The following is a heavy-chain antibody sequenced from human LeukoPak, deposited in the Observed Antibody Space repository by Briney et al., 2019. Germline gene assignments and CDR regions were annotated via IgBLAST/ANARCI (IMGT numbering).Heavy chain of an antibody. J-gene: IGHJ3*02. V-gene: IGHV5-51*01. Sequence: GASLKISCKGSGYSFTSFWIGWVRQMPGKGLEWMGIIYPGDSDTSYSPSFQGQVTISADKSITTAYLQWSSLKASDTAMYYCARTAVTTRGIFEIWGQGTMVTVSS. CDR1: GYSFTSFW. D-gene: IGHD4-17*01. CDR3: ARTAVTTRGIFEI. CDR2: IYPGDSDT.